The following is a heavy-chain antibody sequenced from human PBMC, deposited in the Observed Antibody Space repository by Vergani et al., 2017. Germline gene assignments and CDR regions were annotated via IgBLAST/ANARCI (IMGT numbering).Heavy chain of an antibody. V-gene: IGHV5-51*01. Sequence: EVELVQSGPEMRKPGESLKISCKGSEYSFGNYWIGWVRQMPGKGLEWMGIIYPADSDTRHSPSFQGQVTISADKSISTAFLQWDSLKASDTALYYCARHTTYTDSWGQGTLVTVSS. CDR1: EYSFGNYW. D-gene: IGHD1-1*01. J-gene: IGHJ4*02. CDR3: ARHTTYTDS. CDR2: IYPADSDT.